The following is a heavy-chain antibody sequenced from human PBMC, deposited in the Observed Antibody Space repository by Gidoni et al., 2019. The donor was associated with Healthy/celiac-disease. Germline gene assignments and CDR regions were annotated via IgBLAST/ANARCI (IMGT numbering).Heavy chain of an antibody. D-gene: IGHD5-12*01. CDR2: INPSGGST. V-gene: IGHV1-46*01. Sequence: QVQLVQSGAEVKKPAASVKVSCKASGYTFTSYYMHWVRQAPGQGLEWMGIINPSGGSTSYAQKFQGRVTMTRDTSTSTVYMELSSLRSEDTAVYYCARERRGYSGYGPKGFDYWGQGTLVTVSS. CDR3: ARERRGYSGYGPKGFDY. J-gene: IGHJ4*02. CDR1: GYTFTSYY.